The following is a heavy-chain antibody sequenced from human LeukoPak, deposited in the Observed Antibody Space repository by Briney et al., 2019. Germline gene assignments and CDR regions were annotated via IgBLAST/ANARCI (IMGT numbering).Heavy chain of an antibody. D-gene: IGHD6-6*01. Sequence: PSQTLSLTCTVPGGSISSGGYYWSWIRQHPGKGLEWIGYIYHSGSTYYNPSLKSRVTISVDTSKNQFSLKLSSVTAADTAVYYCARGGKEQLVDTLPHFDYWGQGTLVTVSS. V-gene: IGHV4-31*03. CDR3: ARGGKEQLVDTLPHFDY. CDR1: GGSISSGGYY. J-gene: IGHJ4*02. CDR2: IYHSGST.